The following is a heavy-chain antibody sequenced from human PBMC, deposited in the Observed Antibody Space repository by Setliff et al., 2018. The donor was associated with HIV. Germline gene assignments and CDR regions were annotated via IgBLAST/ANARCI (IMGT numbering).Heavy chain of an antibody. Sequence: GGSLRLSCAASGFTFSNAWMSWVRQAPGKGLEWVAFIRYDGSNKYYADSVKGRFTISRDNSKNTLYLQMNSLRAEDTAVYYCAKQTVSSSWSNWFDPWGQGTLVTVSS. CDR2: IRYDGSNK. J-gene: IGHJ5*02. CDR1: GFTFSNAW. D-gene: IGHD6-13*01. CDR3: AKQTVSSSWSNWFDP. V-gene: IGHV3-30*02.